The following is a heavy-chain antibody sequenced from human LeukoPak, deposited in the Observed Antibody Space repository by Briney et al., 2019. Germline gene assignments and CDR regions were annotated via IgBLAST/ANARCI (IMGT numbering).Heavy chain of an antibody. V-gene: IGHV3-21*01. CDR3: ARREAYSSGWYFWFDP. CDR1: GFTFSSYS. J-gene: IGHJ5*02. Sequence: GGSLRLSCAASGFTFSSYSMNWVRQAPGKGLEWVSSISSSSSYIYYADSVKGRFTISRDNAKNSLYLQMNSLRAEDTAVYCCARREAYSSGWYFWFDPWGQGTLVTVSS. D-gene: IGHD6-19*01. CDR2: ISSSSSYI.